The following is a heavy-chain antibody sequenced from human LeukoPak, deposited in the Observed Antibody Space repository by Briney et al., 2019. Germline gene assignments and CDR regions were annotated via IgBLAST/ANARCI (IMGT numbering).Heavy chain of an antibody. J-gene: IGHJ5*02. Sequence: ASVKLSCKASGYTFTNYDINWVRQATGQGLEWMGWMNPNSGNTGYAQKFQGRVTMTRNTSISTAYMELSSLRSEDTAVYYCARGPARSIAVRGWFDPWGQGTLVTVSS. CDR1: GYTFTNYD. CDR2: MNPNSGNT. V-gene: IGHV1-8*01. D-gene: IGHD6-6*01. CDR3: ARGPARSIAVRGWFDP.